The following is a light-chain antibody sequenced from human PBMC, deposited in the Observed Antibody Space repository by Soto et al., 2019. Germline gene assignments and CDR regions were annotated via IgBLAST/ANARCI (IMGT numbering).Light chain of an antibody. Sequence: EIVLKQSPGTLSLSPGERATLSCRASQSVSNNYLAWYQPKPGQAPSLLIYGASNRATGIPDRFSGSGSGTDFTVTISRLETEDFAVYYCQQYSSSGTFGQGTKVEIK. V-gene: IGKV3-20*01. CDR2: GAS. J-gene: IGKJ1*01. CDR1: QSVSNNY. CDR3: QQYSSSGT.